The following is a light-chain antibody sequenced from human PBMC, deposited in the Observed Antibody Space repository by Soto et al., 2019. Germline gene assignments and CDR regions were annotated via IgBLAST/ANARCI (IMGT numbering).Light chain of an antibody. Sequence: DIQMTQSPFTLSATVGDTVTVTCRASQSVSGWLAWYQQKPGKAPKLLIYGASSLESGVPPRFSGDGSETDFTLTISSLQRDDFGTYYCQQYSRLWSFGQGTKVDI. V-gene: IGKV1-5*03. CDR3: QQYSRLWS. J-gene: IGKJ1*01. CDR1: QSVSGW. CDR2: GAS.